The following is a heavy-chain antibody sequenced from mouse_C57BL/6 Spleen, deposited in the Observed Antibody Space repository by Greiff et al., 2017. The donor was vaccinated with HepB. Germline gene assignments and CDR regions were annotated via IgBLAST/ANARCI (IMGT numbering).Heavy chain of an antibody. V-gene: IGHV5-17*01. CDR1: GFTFSDYG. CDR2: ISRGSSTI. J-gene: IGHJ1*03. D-gene: IGHD2-3*01. CDR3: AKGDGGKYFDV. Sequence: EVKLVEPGGGLVKPGGSLKLSCAASGFTFSDYGMHWVRQAPEKGLEWVAYISRGSSTIYYADKVKGRFTISRDKAKNTLFLQMTSLRSEDTARYYCAKGDGGKYFDVWGTGTTVTVSS.